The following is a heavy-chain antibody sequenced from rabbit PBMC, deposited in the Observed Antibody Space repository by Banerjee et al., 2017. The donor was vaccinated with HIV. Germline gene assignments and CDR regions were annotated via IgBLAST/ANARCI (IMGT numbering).Heavy chain of an antibody. CDR1: GFSFSNKAV. V-gene: IGHV1S45*01. J-gene: IGHJ2*01. D-gene: IGHD1-1*01. CDR3: ARNYVNAFDP. CDR2: INTITGKA. Sequence: QEQLEESGGGLVKPEGSLTLTCKASGFSFSNKAVMCWVRQAPGKGLEWIACINTITGKAVYANWAKGRFTISKTSSTTVTLQMTSLTAADTATYFCARNYVNAFDPWGQGTLVTVS.